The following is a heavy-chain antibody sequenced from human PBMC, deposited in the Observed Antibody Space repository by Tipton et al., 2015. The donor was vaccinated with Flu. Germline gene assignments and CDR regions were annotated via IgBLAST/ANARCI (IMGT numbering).Heavy chain of an antibody. Sequence: QLVQSGGTLIQPGGSLRLSCAGSGLTVSDNYMTWIRQAPGKGLEWVSVIYSGDDTQYADSVKGRFTISRDNSKNTVHLQMNSLRAEDTAVYYCAKDLEGGGAAPTDWGQGTLVTVSS. CDR2: IYSGDDT. V-gene: IGHV3-66*03. J-gene: IGHJ4*02. D-gene: IGHD3-16*01. CDR3: AKDLEGGGAAPTD. CDR1: GLTVSDNY.